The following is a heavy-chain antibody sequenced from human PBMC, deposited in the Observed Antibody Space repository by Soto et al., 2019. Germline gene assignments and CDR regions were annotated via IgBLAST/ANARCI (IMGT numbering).Heavy chain of an antibody. CDR2: ISYDGSNE. Sequence: QVQLVESGGGVVQPGRSLRLSCAASGFTFRSFAMHWVRQAPGKGLEWVAFISYDGSNEYYADSVKGRFAISRDNSKNTLYLQINCLRPEDTAVYYCARGRYSSSGYFDYWGQGTLVTVSS. D-gene: IGHD6-6*01. J-gene: IGHJ4*02. V-gene: IGHV3-30*09. CDR1: GFTFRSFA. CDR3: ARGRYSSSGYFDY.